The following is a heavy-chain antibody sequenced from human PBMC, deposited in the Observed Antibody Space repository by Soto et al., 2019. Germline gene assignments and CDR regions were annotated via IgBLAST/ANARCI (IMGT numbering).Heavy chain of an antibody. J-gene: IGHJ4*02. V-gene: IGHV3-30*18. Sequence: GGSLRLSCAASGFTFSNYGMHWVRQAPGKGLEWVAVISYDGSNQYYADSVKGRFTISRDNSKNTLYLQMNSLRAEDTALYYCAKAIALGILGYWGQGTLVTVSS. CDR3: AKAIALGILGY. CDR2: ISYDGSNQ. D-gene: IGHD7-27*01. CDR1: GFTFSNYG.